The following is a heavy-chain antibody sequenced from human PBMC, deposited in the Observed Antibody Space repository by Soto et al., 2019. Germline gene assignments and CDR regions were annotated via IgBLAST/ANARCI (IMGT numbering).Heavy chain of an antibody. CDR1: GGSISSGDYS. J-gene: IGHJ1*01. Sequence: SETLSLTCAVSGGSISSGDYSWSWIRQPPGKGLEWIGYIHHSGITYYNPSLKSRVTISIDRSKNQFSMNLNSVTAADTALYYCARDGPSVSSGYQYFQHWGQGTLVTVSS. CDR2: IHHSGIT. V-gene: IGHV4-30-2*01. D-gene: IGHD3-22*01. CDR3: ARDGPSVSSGYQYFQH.